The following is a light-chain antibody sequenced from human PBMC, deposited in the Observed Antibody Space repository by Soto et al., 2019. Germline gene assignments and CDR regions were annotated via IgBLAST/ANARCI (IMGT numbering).Light chain of an antibody. Sequence: ASQSIRHFLTWYQQKPGQAPRLLIYGSSNRATGIPARFSGSASGTDFTLTISSLEPEDFAVYYCPHHFNGPIPFGQGTRLAIK. CDR2: GSS. V-gene: IGKV3-11*01. J-gene: IGKJ5*01. CDR3: PHHFNGPIP. CDR1: QSIRHF.